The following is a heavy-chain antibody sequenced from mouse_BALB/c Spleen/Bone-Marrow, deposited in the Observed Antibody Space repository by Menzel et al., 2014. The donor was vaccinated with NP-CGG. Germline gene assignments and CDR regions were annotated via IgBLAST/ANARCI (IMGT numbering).Heavy chain of an antibody. D-gene: IGHD2-4*01. Sequence: DVQLQESGGGLMQPGGSRKLSCAASGFTFSSFGMHWVHQAPEKGLEWVAYISNGSSTIYYADTVKGRFTISRDNPKNTLFLQMTSLRSEDTAMYYCARKGAMITHYYAMDYWGQGTSVTVSS. J-gene: IGHJ4*01. CDR1: GFTFSSFG. CDR2: ISNGSSTI. V-gene: IGHV5-17*02. CDR3: ARKGAMITHYYAMDY.